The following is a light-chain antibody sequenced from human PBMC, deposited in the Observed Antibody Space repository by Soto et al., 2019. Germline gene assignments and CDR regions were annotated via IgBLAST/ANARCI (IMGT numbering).Light chain of an antibody. CDR3: QQYYTTPFT. J-gene: IGKJ3*01. CDR1: QSVLYSSNNRNY. V-gene: IGKV4-1*01. Sequence: DIVMTQSPEFLAVSLGERATINCKSSQSVLYSSNNRNYLAWYRQKPGQPPTLLVYWASTRESGVPDRFSGSGSGTDFTLTISSLQAEDVAVYYCQQYYTTPFTFGPGTKGGYQ. CDR2: WAS.